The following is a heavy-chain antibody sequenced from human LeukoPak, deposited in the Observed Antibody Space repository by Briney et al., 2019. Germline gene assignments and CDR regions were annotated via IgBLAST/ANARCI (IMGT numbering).Heavy chain of an antibody. CDR3: AGRLTGYSSGYIH. CDR1: GITFNNYA. CDR2: ISGSAHKI. V-gene: IGHV3-23*01. Sequence: GGSLRLSCVASGITFNNYAVSWVRQAPEKGLDWVSVISGSAHKIRYADSVKGRFTISRDNSENIMYLQMNNLRVEDTAVYYCAGRLTGYSSGYIHWGQGTLVTVSS. J-gene: IGHJ4*02. D-gene: IGHD5-18*01.